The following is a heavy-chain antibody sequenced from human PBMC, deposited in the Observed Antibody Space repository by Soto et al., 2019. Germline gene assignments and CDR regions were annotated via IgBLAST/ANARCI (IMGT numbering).Heavy chain of an antibody. Sequence: GXPVKGSCKASGVTFIGCAIIWVRQAPGQGLEWMGGIIPIFGTANYAQKFQGRVTITADKSTSTAYMELSSLRSEDTAVYYCASHYGSGSYYKHYYYYGMDVWGQGTTVTVSS. D-gene: IGHD3-10*01. CDR2: IIPIFGTA. CDR1: GVTFIGCA. CDR3: ASHYGSGSYYKHYYYYGMDV. J-gene: IGHJ6*02. V-gene: IGHV1-69*06.